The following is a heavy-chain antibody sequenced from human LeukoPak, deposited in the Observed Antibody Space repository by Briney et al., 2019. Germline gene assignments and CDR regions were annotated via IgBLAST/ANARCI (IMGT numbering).Heavy chain of an antibody. CDR3: ARRSYDFWSGKYRYFDL. Sequence: KSSETLSLTCTVSGGSINSGDYYWSWLRQPPGKGLEWIGYIYYSGSTFYNPSLKSRVTISVDTSKNQFSLKLSSVTAADAAVYYCARRSYDFWSGKYRYFDLWGRGTLVTVSS. J-gene: IGHJ2*01. CDR1: GGSINSGDYY. V-gene: IGHV4-30-4*08. CDR2: IYYSGST. D-gene: IGHD3-3*01.